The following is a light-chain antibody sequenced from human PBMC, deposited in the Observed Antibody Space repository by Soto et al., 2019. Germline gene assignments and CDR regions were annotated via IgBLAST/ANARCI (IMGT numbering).Light chain of an antibody. V-gene: IGLV1-40*01. CDR1: ISNIGGGYD. CDR2: GDS. J-gene: IGLJ3*02. CDR3: QSFDSSLTISWV. Sequence: QSVLTQPPSVSGAPGQRVTISCTGSISNIGGGYDVHWYQQLPGSAPRLLLSGDSNRPSGVPDRFSGSRSGTSASLAITGLQAEDEGDYYCQSFDSSLTISWVFGGGTKLTVL.